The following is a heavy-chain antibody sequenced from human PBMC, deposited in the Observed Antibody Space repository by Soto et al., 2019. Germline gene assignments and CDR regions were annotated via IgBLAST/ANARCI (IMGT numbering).Heavy chain of an antibody. J-gene: IGHJ4*02. CDR3: TRAPSYYASGSDY. Sequence: PGGSLRLSCIASGFTFSDPYMDWVRQAPGKGLEWVGRVKNKANSYTTEYAASVKGRFTISRDDSKNSVYLQMNSLKTEDTALYYCTRAPSYYASGSDYWGQGTLVTVSS. D-gene: IGHD3-10*01. CDR1: GFTFSDPY. V-gene: IGHV3-72*01. CDR2: VKNKANSYTT.